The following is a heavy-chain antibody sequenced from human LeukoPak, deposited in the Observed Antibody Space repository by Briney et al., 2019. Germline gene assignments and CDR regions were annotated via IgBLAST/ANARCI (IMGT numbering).Heavy chain of an antibody. Sequence: ASVKVSCKASGYTFSIYGVSWVRQAPGQGLEWVAWISAYNGNTNYAQKLQGRVTMTTDTSTSTAYMELRSLRSDDTAVYYCARGGMRVAGTGGIQHWGQGTLVTVSS. V-gene: IGHV1-18*01. CDR3: ARGGMRVAGTGGIQH. CDR2: ISAYNGNT. J-gene: IGHJ1*01. D-gene: IGHD6-19*01. CDR1: GYTFSIYG.